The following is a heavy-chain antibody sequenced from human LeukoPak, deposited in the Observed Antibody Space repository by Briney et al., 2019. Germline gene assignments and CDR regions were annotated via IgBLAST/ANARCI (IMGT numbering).Heavy chain of an antibody. CDR3: ARGRHRYQLLSPAPSWFDP. CDR1: GYTFTSYG. Sequence: GASVKVSCKASGYTFTSYGISWVRQAPGQGLEWMGWISAYNGNTNYAQKLQGRVTMTTDTSTSTAYMELRSLRSDDTAVYYGARGRHRYQLLSPAPSWFDPWGQGTLVTVSS. D-gene: IGHD2-2*01. V-gene: IGHV1-18*01. CDR2: ISAYNGNT. J-gene: IGHJ5*02.